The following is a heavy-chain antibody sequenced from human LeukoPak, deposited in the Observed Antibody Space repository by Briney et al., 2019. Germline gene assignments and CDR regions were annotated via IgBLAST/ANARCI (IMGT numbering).Heavy chain of an antibody. Sequence: GESLKISCKGSGYSFTSYWIGWVRQMPGKGLEWMGIIYPGDSDTRYSPSFQGQVTISADKSISTAYLQWSSLKASGTTMYYCTRPVYYDSSGYYPGVGYWGQGTLVTVSS. D-gene: IGHD3-22*01. CDR1: GYSFTSYW. CDR2: IYPGDSDT. CDR3: TRPVYYDSSGYYPGVGY. V-gene: IGHV5-51*01. J-gene: IGHJ4*02.